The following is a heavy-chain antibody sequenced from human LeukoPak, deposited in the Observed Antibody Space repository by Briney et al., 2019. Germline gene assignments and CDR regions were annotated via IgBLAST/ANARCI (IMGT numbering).Heavy chain of an antibody. D-gene: IGHD5-18*01. Sequence: PSETLSLTCTVSGGSISSSSYYWGWIRQPPGKGLEWIGSIYYSGSTYYNPSLKSRVTISVDTSKNQFSLKLSSVTAADTAVYYCARLRKQLWSAGYYYYYMDVWGKGTTVTISS. CDR3: ARLRKQLWSAGYYYYYMDV. J-gene: IGHJ6*03. CDR1: GGSISSSSYY. V-gene: IGHV4-39*01. CDR2: IYYSGST.